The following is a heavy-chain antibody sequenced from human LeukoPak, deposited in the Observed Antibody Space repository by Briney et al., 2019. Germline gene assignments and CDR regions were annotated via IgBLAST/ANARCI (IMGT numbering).Heavy chain of an antibody. CDR3: ARVQPVASDAFDI. V-gene: IGHV3-21*01. Sequence: GRSLRLSCAASGFPFSTYSMNWVRQAPGKGLEWVSSISSSSSYIYYADSVKGRFTISRDNAKNSLYLQMNSLRAEDTAVYYCARVQPVASDAFDIWGQGTMVTVSS. CDR1: GFPFSTYS. J-gene: IGHJ3*02. CDR2: ISSSSSYI. D-gene: IGHD2-21*01.